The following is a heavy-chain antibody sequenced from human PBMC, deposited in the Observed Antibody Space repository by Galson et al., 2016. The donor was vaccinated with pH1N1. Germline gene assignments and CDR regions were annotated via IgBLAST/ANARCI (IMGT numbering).Heavy chain of an antibody. CDR1: GFTFSSYW. CDR2: INQDGSVK. J-gene: IGHJ4*02. D-gene: IGHD1-26*01. V-gene: IGHV3-7*01. Sequence: SLRLSCAASGFTFSSYWMSWVRQAPGKGLEWVANINQDGSVKYYVDPVKGRFTISRDNAKNSVYLQMNSRSAEDTAMYYCVRAIGGAEAHWGKGTLVTVSS. CDR3: VRAIGGAEAH.